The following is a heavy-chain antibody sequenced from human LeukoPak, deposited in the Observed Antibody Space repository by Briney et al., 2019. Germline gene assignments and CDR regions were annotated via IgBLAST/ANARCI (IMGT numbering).Heavy chain of an antibody. CDR3: ASDHIAVAGLDY. CDR1: GGSISSYY. Sequence: SETLSLTCTVSGGSISSYYWSWIRQPPGKGLEWIGYIYYSGSSNCNPSLKSRVTMSVDTSKNQFSLKLRSVTAADTAVYYCASDHIAVAGLDYWGQGTLVTVSS. V-gene: IGHV4-59*08. J-gene: IGHJ4*02. D-gene: IGHD6-19*01. CDR2: IYYSGSS.